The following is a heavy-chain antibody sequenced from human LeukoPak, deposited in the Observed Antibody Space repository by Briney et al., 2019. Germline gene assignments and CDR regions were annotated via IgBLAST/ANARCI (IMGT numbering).Heavy chain of an antibody. CDR3: AKGNSASYYISYFDY. CDR2: ISGSGGST. J-gene: IGHJ4*02. V-gene: IGHV3-23*01. Sequence: TGGSLRLSCAASGFTFSSYAMSWVRQAPGKGLEWVSTISGSGGSTYYAESVKGRFTISRDNSKNTLHMQMNTLRAENTAVYYCAKGNSASYYISYFDYWGQGTLVTVSS. D-gene: IGHD1-26*01. CDR1: GFTFSSYA.